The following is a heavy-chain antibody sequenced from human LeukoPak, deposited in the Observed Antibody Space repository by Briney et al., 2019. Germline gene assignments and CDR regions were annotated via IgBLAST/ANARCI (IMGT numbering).Heavy chain of an antibody. CDR3: AKDRDSGYDYGWFDP. CDR2: ISWNSGST. Sequence: GGSLRLSCAASGFTFDDYAMHWVRQAPGKGLEWVSGISWNSGSTYYADSVKGRFTISRDNSKNTLYLQMNSLRAEDTAVYYCAKDRDSGYDYGWFDPWGQGTLVTVSS. CDR1: GFTFDDYA. V-gene: IGHV3-23*01. J-gene: IGHJ5*02. D-gene: IGHD5-12*01.